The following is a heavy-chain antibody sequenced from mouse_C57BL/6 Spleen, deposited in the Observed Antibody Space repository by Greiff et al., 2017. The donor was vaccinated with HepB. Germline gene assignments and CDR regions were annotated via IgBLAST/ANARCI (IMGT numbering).Heavy chain of an antibody. Sequence: QVQLQQSGPELVKPGASVKISCKASGYAFSSSWMNWVKQRPGKGLEWIGRIYPGDGDTNYNGKFKGKATLTADKSSSTAYMQLSSLTSEDSAVYFCARPYGNYAMDYWGQGTSVTVSS. J-gene: IGHJ4*01. D-gene: IGHD2-1*01. CDR1: GYAFSSSW. V-gene: IGHV1-82*01. CDR2: IYPGDGDT. CDR3: ARPYGNYAMDY.